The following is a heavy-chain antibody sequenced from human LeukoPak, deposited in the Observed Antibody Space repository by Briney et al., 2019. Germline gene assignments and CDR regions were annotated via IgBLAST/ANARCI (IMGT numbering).Heavy chain of an antibody. CDR2: ISAYNGNT. CDR1: GYTFTSYG. V-gene: IGHV1-18*01. D-gene: IGHD1-26*01. J-gene: IGHJ3*02. Sequence: GASVKVSCKASGYTFTSYGISWVRQAPGQGLEWMGWISAYNGNTNYAQKLQGRVTMTTDTSTSTAYMELRSLRSDDTAVYYCARVVPFTNGATVSSVAFDIWGQGTMVTVSS. CDR3: ARVVPFTNGATVSSVAFDI.